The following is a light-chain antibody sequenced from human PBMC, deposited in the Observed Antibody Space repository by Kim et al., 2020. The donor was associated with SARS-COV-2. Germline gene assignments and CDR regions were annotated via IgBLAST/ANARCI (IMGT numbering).Light chain of an antibody. CDR3: QKCDSAPWT. CDR1: QDISNY. V-gene: IGKV1-27*01. Sequence: ASVGARVTITCRASQDISNYLAWFQLNPGKAPKLLIYAASALQPGVPSRFSGSGSGTDFTLTVTSLQPEDVATYYCQKCDSAPWTFGQGTKVDIK. CDR2: AAS. J-gene: IGKJ1*01.